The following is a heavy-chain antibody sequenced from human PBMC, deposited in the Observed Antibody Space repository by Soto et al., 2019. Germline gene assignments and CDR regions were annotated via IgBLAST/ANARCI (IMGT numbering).Heavy chain of an antibody. Sequence: PGGSLRLSCAASGFTFISYWMNWVRQAPGKGLVFVSGINSGGSVYADSVKGRFTISRDTAKNTLYLDMNSLRVEDTAVYYCARGHGRLEPVYWGQGALVTVSS. CDR1: GFTFISYW. J-gene: IGHJ4*02. D-gene: IGHD1-1*01. V-gene: IGHV3-74*03. CDR2: INSGGS. CDR3: ARGHGRLEPVY.